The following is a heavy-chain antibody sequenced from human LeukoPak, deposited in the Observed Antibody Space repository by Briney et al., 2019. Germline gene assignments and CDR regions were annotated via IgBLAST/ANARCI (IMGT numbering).Heavy chain of an antibody. J-gene: IGHJ4*02. Sequence: ASVKVSCKASGYTFTSYGISWVRQAPGQGLEWMGWISAYNGNTNYAQKLQGRVTMTTDTSTSTAYMELRSLRSDDTAVYYCARGPIVVVTAIPFDYWGQGTLVTVSS. CDR2: ISAYNGNT. CDR3: ARGPIVVVTAIPFDY. CDR1: GYTFTSYG. V-gene: IGHV1-18*01. D-gene: IGHD2-21*02.